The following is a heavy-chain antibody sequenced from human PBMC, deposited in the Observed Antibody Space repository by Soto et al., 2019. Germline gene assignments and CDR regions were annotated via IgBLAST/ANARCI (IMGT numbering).Heavy chain of an antibody. CDR2: IYYSGST. CDR1: GGSISSSSYY. Sequence: SETLSLTCTVSGGSISSSSYYWGWIRQPPGKGLEWIGSIYYSGSTYYNPSLKSRVTISVDTSKNQFSLKLSSVTAADTAVYYCARRARGVGRYNWFDPWGQGTLVTVSS. CDR3: ARRARGVGRYNWFDP. J-gene: IGHJ5*02. D-gene: IGHD3-10*01. V-gene: IGHV4-39*01.